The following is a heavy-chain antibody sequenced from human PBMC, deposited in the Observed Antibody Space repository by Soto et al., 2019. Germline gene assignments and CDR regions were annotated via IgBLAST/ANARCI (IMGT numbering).Heavy chain of an antibody. J-gene: IGHJ4*02. CDR3: ARGRIADYYDSSGYYFFDY. D-gene: IGHD3-22*01. Sequence: ASVKVSCKASGYTFTSYDINWVRQATGQGLEWMGWMNPNSGNTGYAQKFQGRVTMTRNTSISTAYMELSSLRSEDTAVYYCARGRIADYYDSSGYYFFDYWGQGTLVTVSS. CDR1: GYTFTSYD. V-gene: IGHV1-8*01. CDR2: MNPNSGNT.